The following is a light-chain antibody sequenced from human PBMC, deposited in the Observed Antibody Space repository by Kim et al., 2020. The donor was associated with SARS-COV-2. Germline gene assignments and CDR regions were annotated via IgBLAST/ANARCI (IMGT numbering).Light chain of an antibody. CDR2: GAS. J-gene: IGKJ2*01. CDR3: QQYDSSPLYT. CDR1: QSVSSSY. Sequence: EIVLTQSPGTLSLSPGERATLSCRASQSVSSSYLTWYQQKPGQAPRLLIYGASSRATGIPDRFGGSGSGTDFTLTISRLEPEDFAVYYCQQYDSSPLYTFGQGTKLEI. V-gene: IGKV3-20*01.